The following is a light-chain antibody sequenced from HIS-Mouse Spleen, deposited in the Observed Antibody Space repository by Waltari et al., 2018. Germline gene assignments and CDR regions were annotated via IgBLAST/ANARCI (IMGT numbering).Light chain of an antibody. CDR2: DVS. J-gene: IGLJ1*01. CDR1: TRYLGGYND. V-gene: IGLV2-11*01. CDR3: CSYAGSYTWV. Sequence: QSALTQPRSVSGSPGPSVTIPCTGTTRYLGGYNDVSWYQQHPGKAPKLMIYDVSKRPSGVPDRFSGSKSGNTASLTISGLQAEDEADYYCCSYAGSYTWVFGTGTKVTVL.